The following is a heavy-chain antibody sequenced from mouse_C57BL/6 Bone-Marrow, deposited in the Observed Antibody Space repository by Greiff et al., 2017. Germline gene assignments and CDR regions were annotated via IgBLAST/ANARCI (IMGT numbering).Heavy chain of an antibody. V-gene: IGHV1-55*01. J-gene: IGHJ3*01. D-gene: IGHD1-1*01. Sequence: QVQLQQPGAELVKPGASVKMSCKASGYTFTSYWITWVKQRPGQGLEWIGDIYPGSGCTNYNEKFKSQATMSVDTSSSTAYMPLSSLTSEDSAVYYCARSGGHDGSRRRTWFAYWGQGTLVTVSA. CDR1: GYTFTSYW. CDR3: ARSGGHDGSRRRTWFAY. CDR2: IYPGSGCT.